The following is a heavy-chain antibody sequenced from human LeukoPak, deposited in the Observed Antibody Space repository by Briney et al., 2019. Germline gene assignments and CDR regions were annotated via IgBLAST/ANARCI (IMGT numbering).Heavy chain of an antibody. Sequence: GGSLRLSCAASGFTFSSYAMHWVRQAPGKGLEWVAVISYDGSNKYYADSVKGRFTISRDNSKNTLYLQMNSLRAEDTAVYYCARELRPTPKEKILGYCSSTSCSWNWFDPWGQGTLVTVSS. V-gene: IGHV3-30*04. CDR3: ARELRPTPKEKILGYCSSTSCSWNWFDP. J-gene: IGHJ5*02. CDR2: ISYDGSNK. CDR1: GFTFSSYA. D-gene: IGHD2-2*01.